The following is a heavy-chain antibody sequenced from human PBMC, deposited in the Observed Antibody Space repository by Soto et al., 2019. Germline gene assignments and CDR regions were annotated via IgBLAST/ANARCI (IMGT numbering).Heavy chain of an antibody. V-gene: IGHV3-7*01. CDR3: ARDGGLPISFDY. J-gene: IGHJ4*02. D-gene: IGHD2-15*01. CDR1: GFTFSSHW. CDR2: IKQDGSEE. Sequence: EVQLVESGGGLVQPGGSLRLSCAASGFTFSSHWMSWVRQAPGKGPEWVANIKQDGSEEHYVDSVKGRFAISRDNVKNALYLQMNSLRVGDTAVYYCARDGGLPISFDYLGQGTLVTVSS.